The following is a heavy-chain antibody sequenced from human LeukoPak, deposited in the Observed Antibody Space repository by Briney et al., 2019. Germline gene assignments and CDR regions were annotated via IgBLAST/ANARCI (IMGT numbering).Heavy chain of an antibody. CDR2: INPNSGGT. CDR3: ARDRYYYGSGSYYNVRADYYYYMDV. J-gene: IGHJ6*03. Sequence: ASVKVSCKASGYTFTGYYMHWVRQAPGQGLEWMGWINPNSGGTNYAQKFQGRVTMTRDTSISTAYMELSRLRSDDTAVYYCARDRYYYGSGSYYNVRADYYYYMDVWGKGTTVTISS. CDR1: GYTFTGYY. V-gene: IGHV1-2*02. D-gene: IGHD3-10*01.